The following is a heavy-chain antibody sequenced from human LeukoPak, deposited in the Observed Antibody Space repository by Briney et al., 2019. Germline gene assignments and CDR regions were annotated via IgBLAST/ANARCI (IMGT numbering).Heavy chain of an antibody. D-gene: IGHD3-22*01. CDR1: GYTFTNYY. V-gene: IGHV1-2*02. J-gene: IGHJ4*02. CDR2: INPISGGT. CDR3: ARIYYYDTSCYYY. Sequence: GASVKVSCKASGYTFTNYYIHWVRQAPGQGLEWMGWINPISGGTNYAQKFQGRVTMTRDTSITTAYMDLSRLRSDDTAVYYCARIYYYDTSCYYYWGQGTMVTVSS.